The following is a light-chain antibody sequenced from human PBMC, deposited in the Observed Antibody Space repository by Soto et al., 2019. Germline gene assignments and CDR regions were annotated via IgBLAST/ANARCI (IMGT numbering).Light chain of an antibody. V-gene: IGLV2-14*01. Sequence: QYVLTQPASVSGSPGQSITISCTGTTSDVGGYNHVSWYQQHPGKAPKLMIYDVTYRPSGVSTRFSGSKSGYTASLTISGLQAEDEADYYCSSYTNTNTLVFGGGTKLTVL. CDR3: SSYTNTNTLV. CDR2: DVT. J-gene: IGLJ2*01. CDR1: TSDVGGYNH.